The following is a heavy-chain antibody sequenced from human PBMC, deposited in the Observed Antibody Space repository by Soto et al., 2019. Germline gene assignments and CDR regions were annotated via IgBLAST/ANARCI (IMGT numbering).Heavy chain of an antibody. J-gene: IGHJ4*02. V-gene: IGHV4-59*01. D-gene: IGHD6-19*01. CDR2: IYHTGST. CDR1: GGSTSSNY. Sequence: SETLSLTCTVSGGSTSSNYWSWIRQPPGKGLEWIGYIYHTGSTNYTPSLKSRVTISLDTSKNQFSLKLSSVTAADTAVYYCGRDSVAGIDYWGQETLVTVSS. CDR3: GRDSVAGIDY.